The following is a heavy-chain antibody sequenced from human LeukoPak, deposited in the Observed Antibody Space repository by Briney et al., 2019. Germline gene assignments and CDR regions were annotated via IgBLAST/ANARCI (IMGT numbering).Heavy chain of an antibody. J-gene: IGHJ4*02. CDR3: ARVGNSSGWKRVYYFDY. Sequence: ASVKVSCKASGYTFTSYGIIWVRQAPGQGLEWMGWISAYNGNTNYAQKLQGRVTMTTDTSTSTAYMELRSLRSDDTAVYYCARVGNSSGWKRVYYFDYWGQGTLVTVSS. D-gene: IGHD6-19*01. V-gene: IGHV1-18*01. CDR1: GYTFTSYG. CDR2: ISAYNGNT.